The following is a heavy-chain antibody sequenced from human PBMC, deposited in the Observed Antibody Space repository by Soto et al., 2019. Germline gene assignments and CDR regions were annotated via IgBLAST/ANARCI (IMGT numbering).Heavy chain of an antibody. J-gene: IGHJ6*02. D-gene: IGHD7-27*01. CDR2: IVVGSGNT. V-gene: IGHV1-58*01. CDR3: AADRDGIAPTGEYYYYGMDV. CDR1: GFTFTSSA. Sequence: ASVKVSCKASGFTFTSSAVQWVRQARGQRLELIGWIVVGSGNTNYAQKFQERVTITRDMSTSTAYMELSSLRSEDTAVYYCAADRDGIAPTGEYYYYGMDVWGQGTTVTVSS.